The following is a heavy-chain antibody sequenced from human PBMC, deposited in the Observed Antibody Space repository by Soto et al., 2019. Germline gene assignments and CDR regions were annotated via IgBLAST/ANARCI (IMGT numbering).Heavy chain of an antibody. CDR2: ISYDGSNE. J-gene: IGHJ6*02. V-gene: IGHV3-30-3*01. CDR3: VGGLDV. Sequence: QVQLVESGGGVVQPGSSLRLSCAASGFTFSSYTMHWVRQAPGRGREWVAVISYDGSNEYYADSVKGRFTISRDNSKNTLFLQMNSLRAEDTAVYYCVGGLDVWGQGTTVTVSS. CDR1: GFTFSSYT.